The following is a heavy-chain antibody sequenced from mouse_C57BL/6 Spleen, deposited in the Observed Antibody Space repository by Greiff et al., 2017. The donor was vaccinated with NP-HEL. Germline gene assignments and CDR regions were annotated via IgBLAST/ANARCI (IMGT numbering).Heavy chain of an antibody. V-gene: IGHV1-26*01. CDR1: GYTFTDYY. D-gene: IGHD2-4*01. Sequence: EVQLQQSGPELVKPGASVKISCKASGYTFTDYYMNWVKQSHGKSLEWIGDINPNNGGTSYNQKFKGKATLTVDKSSSTAYMELRSLTSEDSAVYYGARAGVYDYERAMDYWGQGTSVTVSS. CDR2: INPNNGGT. J-gene: IGHJ4*01. CDR3: ARAGVYDYERAMDY.